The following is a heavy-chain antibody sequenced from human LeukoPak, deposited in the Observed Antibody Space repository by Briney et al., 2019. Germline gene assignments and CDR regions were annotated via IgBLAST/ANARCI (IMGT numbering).Heavy chain of an antibody. V-gene: IGHV3-23*01. Sequence: PGGSPRLSCAASGFTFSSYAMSWVRQAPGKGLEWVSAIIGSGSSTYYADSVKGRFTISRDNSKNTLFLQMNSLRAEDTAVYYCAKDRAQQLVLDFWGQGNLLTVPS. CDR3: AKDRAQQLVLDF. D-gene: IGHD6-13*01. CDR1: GFTFSSYA. J-gene: IGHJ4*02. CDR2: IIGSGSST.